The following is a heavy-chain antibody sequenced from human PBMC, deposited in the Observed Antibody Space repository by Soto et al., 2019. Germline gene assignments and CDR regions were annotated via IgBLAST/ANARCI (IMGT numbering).Heavy chain of an antibody. D-gene: IGHD2-15*01. Sequence: PGGSLRLSCAASGFTFDDYAMHWVRQAPGKGLEWVSGISWNSGSIGYADSVKGRFTISRDNAKNSLYLQMNSLRAEDTALYYCAKDAVYCSGGSRYPSGYYYMDVWGKGTTVTVSS. CDR3: AKDAVYCSGGSRYPSGYYYMDV. V-gene: IGHV3-9*01. J-gene: IGHJ6*03. CDR2: ISWNSGSI. CDR1: GFTFDDYA.